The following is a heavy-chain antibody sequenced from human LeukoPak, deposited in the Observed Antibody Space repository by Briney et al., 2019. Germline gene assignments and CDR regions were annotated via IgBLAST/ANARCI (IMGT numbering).Heavy chain of an antibody. V-gene: IGHV3-23*01. CDR1: GFTFSRYA. CDR3: VKVKGGSGPFDD. D-gene: IGHD6-19*01. CDR2: ISAGCGAT. Sequence: GGSLRLSCAASGFTFSRYAMSWVRQAPGKGLEWVSTISAGCGATYYADSVKGRFTISRDSSKNTLHLHMNTLRAEDTAVYYCVKVKGGSGPFDDWGQGTLVTVSS. J-gene: IGHJ4*02.